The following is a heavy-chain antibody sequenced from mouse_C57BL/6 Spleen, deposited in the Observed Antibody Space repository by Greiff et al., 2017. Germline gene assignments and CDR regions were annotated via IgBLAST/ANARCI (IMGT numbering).Heavy chain of an antibody. CDR3: ARRVTTGYYFDY. Sequence: QVQLQQPGAELVMPGASVKLSCKASGYTFTSYWMHWVKQRPGQGLEWIGEIDPSDSYTNYNQKFKGKSTLTVDKSSSTAYMQLSSRTSEDSAVYYCARRVTTGYYFDYWGQGTTLTVSS. CDR2: IDPSDSYT. CDR1: GYTFTSYW. D-gene: IGHD2-2*01. V-gene: IGHV1-69*01. J-gene: IGHJ2*01.